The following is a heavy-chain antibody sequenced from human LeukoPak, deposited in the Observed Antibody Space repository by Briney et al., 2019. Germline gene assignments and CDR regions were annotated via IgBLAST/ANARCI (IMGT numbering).Heavy chain of an antibody. D-gene: IGHD6-13*01. Sequence: SETLSLTCTVSGGSISGYYWSWIRQPPGKGLEWIGEINHSGSTNYNPSLKSRVTISVDTSKNQFSLKLSSVTAADTAVYYCAREAAAGTFDYWGQGTLVTVSS. CDR1: GGSISGYY. J-gene: IGHJ4*02. CDR2: INHSGST. V-gene: IGHV4-34*01. CDR3: AREAAAGTFDY.